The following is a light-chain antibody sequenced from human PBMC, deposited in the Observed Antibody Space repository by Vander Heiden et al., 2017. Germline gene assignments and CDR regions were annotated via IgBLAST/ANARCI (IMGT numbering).Light chain of an antibody. CDR1: QSISSY. Sequence: DIQMTQSPSSLSASVGDRVTITCRASQSISSYLNWYQQKPGKAPKLLIYAASSLQSGLPSRFSGSGSGTDFTLTITSLQPEDFATYYCQQSDSTPFTFGHGTKVDIK. V-gene: IGKV1-39*01. J-gene: IGKJ3*01. CDR3: QQSDSTPFT. CDR2: AAS.